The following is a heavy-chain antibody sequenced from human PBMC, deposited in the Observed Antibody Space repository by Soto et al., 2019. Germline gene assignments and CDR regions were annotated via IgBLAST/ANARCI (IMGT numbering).Heavy chain of an antibody. Sequence: EVQLVESGGGLVQPGGALRLSCAASGFSFSNNWMSWVRQAPGRGLEWVANIKQDGSEKYYVDSVKGRFTISRDNAKNSLFLQMNRLRDEDTAVYYSGITLVRGVSVDYYYGMDVLGRGTTVTVSS. CDR2: IKQDGSEK. CDR1: GFSFSNNW. J-gene: IGHJ6*02. V-gene: IGHV3-7*05. CDR3: GITLVRGVSVDYYYGMDV. D-gene: IGHD3-10*01.